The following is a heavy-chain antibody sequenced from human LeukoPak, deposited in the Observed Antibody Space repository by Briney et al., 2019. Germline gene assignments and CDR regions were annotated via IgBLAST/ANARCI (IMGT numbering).Heavy chain of an antibody. CDR1: GYTFTSYA. CDR2: INAGNGNT. J-gene: IGHJ4*02. D-gene: IGHD2-2*01. Sequence: ASVKVSCKASGYTFTSYAMHRVRQAPGQRLEWMGWINAGNGNTKYSQKFQGRVTITRDTSASTAYMELSSLRSEDTAVYYCAKSKEGYCSSTSCYVLDYWGQGTLVTVSS. V-gene: IGHV1-3*01. CDR3: AKSKEGYCSSTSCYVLDY.